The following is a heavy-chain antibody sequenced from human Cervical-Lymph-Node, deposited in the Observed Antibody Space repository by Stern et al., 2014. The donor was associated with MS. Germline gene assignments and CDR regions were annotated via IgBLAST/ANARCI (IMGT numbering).Heavy chain of an antibody. J-gene: IGHJ4*01. Sequence: QVQLVQSGPGLVKPSETLSLTCTVSGGSMNSFYWSWMRQPPGKGLEWIGYIHYSGTTNYNPSLKSRLTMSVDTSKNQFSLNLTTVTAADTAVYYCARHSGWYGSHYWGHGTLVTVSS. CDR2: IHYSGTT. D-gene: IGHD6-19*01. CDR1: GGSMNSFY. CDR3: ARHSGWYGSHY. V-gene: IGHV4-59*08.